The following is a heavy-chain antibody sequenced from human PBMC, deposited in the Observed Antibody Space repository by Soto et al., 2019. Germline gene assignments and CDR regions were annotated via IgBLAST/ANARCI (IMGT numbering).Heavy chain of an antibody. V-gene: IGHV4-61*03. Sequence: SETLSLTCTVSGGSVNSGGYYWSWIRQPPGKGLEWIGFIFYNGGTSYNPSLGSRVTISADTSKTLFSLNLNFVTAADTAVYYCAKETWNYVYWGQGTLVTVSS. CDR1: GGSVNSGGYY. CDR2: IFYNGGT. CDR3: AKETWNYVY. D-gene: IGHD1-7*01. J-gene: IGHJ4*02.